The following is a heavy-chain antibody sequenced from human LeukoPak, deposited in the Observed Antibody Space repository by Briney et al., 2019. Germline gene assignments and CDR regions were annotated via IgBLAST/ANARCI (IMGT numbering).Heavy chain of an antibody. CDR3: ARAVTSTEGY. CDR2: INEDGSGK. CDR1: GFTFSRYW. J-gene: IGHJ4*02. Sequence: GGSLRLSCAASGFTFSRYWMTWVRQAPGKGREWVASINEDGSGKHYVDSVKGRFTISRDNAQKSVYLEMNSLRAEDTAVYYCARAVTSTEGYWGQGTLVTVSS. V-gene: IGHV3-7*03. D-gene: IGHD4-17*01.